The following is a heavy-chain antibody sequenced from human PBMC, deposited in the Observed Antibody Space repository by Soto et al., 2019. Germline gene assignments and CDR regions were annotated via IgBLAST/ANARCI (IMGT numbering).Heavy chain of an antibody. D-gene: IGHD6-13*01. Sequence: QVQLVQSGAEVKKPGSSVKVSCKASGGTFSSYAINWVRQAPGQGLEWMGGIIPIFGTANYAQKFQGRVTITADESTSTVYMELSSLRSEDSALSYCATMAAASQVDFWGQGTLVTVSS. CDR3: ATMAAASQVDF. CDR2: IIPIFGTA. CDR1: GGTFSSYA. J-gene: IGHJ4*02. V-gene: IGHV1-69*12.